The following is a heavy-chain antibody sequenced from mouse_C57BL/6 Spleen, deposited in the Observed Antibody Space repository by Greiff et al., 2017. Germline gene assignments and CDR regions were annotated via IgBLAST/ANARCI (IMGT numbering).Heavy chain of an antibody. V-gene: IGHV1-55*01. CDR1: GYTFTSYW. D-gene: IGHD1-1*01. CDR2: IYPGSGST. Sequence: VQLQQPGAELVKPGASVKMSCKASGYTFTSYWITWVKPRPGQGLEWIGDIYPGSGSTNYNEKFKRKATLTVDTSSITAYMQLSSLTSEDSAVYYCAGTTVVGFDDWGQGATLTVAS. J-gene: IGHJ2*01. CDR3: AGTTVVGFDD.